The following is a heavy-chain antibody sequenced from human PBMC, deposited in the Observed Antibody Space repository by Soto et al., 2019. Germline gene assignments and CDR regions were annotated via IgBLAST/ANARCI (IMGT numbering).Heavy chain of an antibody. CDR2: MSYTGNKK. V-gene: IGHV3-30*18. D-gene: IGHD5-18*01. CDR1: GFPFSTYG. CDR3: AKSMYSYADYYFYDMDV. Sequence: QVQLVESGGGVVQPGRSLRLSCAASGFPFSTYGMHWVRQAPGKGLEWVAVMSYTGNKKYYGDSVKGRFSISRDNSKNTLDLHMNNLRVEDTAVYYCAKSMYSYADYYFYDMDVWGDGTTVIVSS. J-gene: IGHJ6*04.